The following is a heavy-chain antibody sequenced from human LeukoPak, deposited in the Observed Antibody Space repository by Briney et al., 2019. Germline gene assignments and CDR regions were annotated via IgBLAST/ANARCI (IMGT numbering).Heavy chain of an antibody. J-gene: IGHJ4*02. CDR3: ARVKRRMGSSSGDYSDY. D-gene: IGHD6-6*01. CDR1: GGSISSSSYY. Sequence: TSETLSLTCTVSGGSISSSSYYWSWIRQPPGKGLEWIGEINHSGSTNYNPSLKSRVTISVDTSKNQFSLKLTSVTAADTAVYYCARVKRRMGSSSGDYSDYWGQGALVTVSS. CDR2: INHSGST. V-gene: IGHV4-39*07.